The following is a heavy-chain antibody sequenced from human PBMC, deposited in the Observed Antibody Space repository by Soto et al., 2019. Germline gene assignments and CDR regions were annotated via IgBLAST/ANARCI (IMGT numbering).Heavy chain of an antibody. Sequence: PSETLSLTCAVYGGSFSGYYWIWIRQPPGKGLEWIGEINHSGSTNYNPSLKSRVTISVDTSKNQFSLKLSSVTAADTAVYYCARLGYNWNYYYYGMDVWGQGTTVTVSS. CDR1: GGSFSGYY. CDR3: ARLGYNWNYYYYGMDV. CDR2: INHSGST. V-gene: IGHV4-34*01. D-gene: IGHD1-20*01. J-gene: IGHJ6*02.